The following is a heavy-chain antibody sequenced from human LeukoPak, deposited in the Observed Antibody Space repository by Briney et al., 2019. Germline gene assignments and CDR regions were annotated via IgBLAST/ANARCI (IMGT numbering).Heavy chain of an antibody. D-gene: IGHD6-19*01. CDR3: ARFRGSGWYSFDL. Sequence: ASVKVSCKASGYIFSDYYMHWVRQAPGQGLEWLGWINPKSGAADYAQQFRGRVTMTRDTSINTDYMEMKRVTSDDTAVYYCARFRGSGWYSFDLWGQGTLVTVSS. CDR2: INPKSGAA. J-gene: IGHJ5*02. V-gene: IGHV1-2*02. CDR1: GYIFSDYY.